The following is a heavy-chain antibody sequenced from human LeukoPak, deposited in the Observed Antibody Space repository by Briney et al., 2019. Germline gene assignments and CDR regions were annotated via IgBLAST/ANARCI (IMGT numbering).Heavy chain of an antibody. CDR2: IKQDGSEK. Sequence: GGSLRLSCAASEFTSSNYWMTWVRQAPGEGLEWGANIKQDGSEKYYVASVKGRFTISRDNAKNSLYLQMNSLRAEDTAVYYCASRIAVVTARCFDIWGQGTMVTVSS. CDR1: EFTSSNYW. CDR3: ASRIAVVTARCFDI. V-gene: IGHV3-7*01. J-gene: IGHJ3*02. D-gene: IGHD2-21*02.